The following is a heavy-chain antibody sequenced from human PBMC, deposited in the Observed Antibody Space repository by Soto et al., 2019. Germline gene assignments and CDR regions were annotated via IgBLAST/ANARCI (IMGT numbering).Heavy chain of an antibody. Sequence: ASVKVSCKASGYTFTSYAMHWVRQAPGQRLEWMGWINACNGNTKYSQKFQGRVTITRDTSASTAYMELSSLRSEDTAVYYCARRIQGGLLYDSSGYLPVRYYFGMDVWGQGTTVTVSS. CDR2: INACNGNT. CDR3: ARRIQGGLLYDSSGYLPVRYYFGMDV. J-gene: IGHJ6*02. V-gene: IGHV1-3*01. CDR1: GYTFTSYA. D-gene: IGHD3-22*01.